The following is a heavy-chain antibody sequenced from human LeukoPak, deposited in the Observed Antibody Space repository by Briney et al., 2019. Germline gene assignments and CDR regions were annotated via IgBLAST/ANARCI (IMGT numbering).Heavy chain of an antibody. CDR3: ARDPRGPTGYDSSARDTFEC. CDR2: IFYDGDTK. J-gene: IGHJ4*02. CDR1: GFIFSDYA. Sequence: GGSLRLSCAASGFIFSDYAMHWVRQAPGEGLERVAVIFYDGDTKYYADSVKGRFAISRDNSKSTLYLQVNSLRGEDTAVYYCARDPRGPTGYDSSARDTFECWGQGTLVTVSS. V-gene: IGHV3-30*09. D-gene: IGHD3-22*01.